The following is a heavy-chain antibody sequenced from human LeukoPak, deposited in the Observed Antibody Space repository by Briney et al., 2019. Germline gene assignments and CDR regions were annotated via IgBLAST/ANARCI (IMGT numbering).Heavy chain of an antibody. Sequence: GGSLRLSCAASGFTFSTYGMHWVRQAPGKGLEWVAVISYDGSNKYYVDSVKGRFTISRDNSKNTLYLQMNSLRAEDTAVYYCANRIAAAGPDAFDIWGQGTMVTVSS. J-gene: IGHJ3*02. CDR1: GFTFSTYG. V-gene: IGHV3-30*18. D-gene: IGHD6-13*01. CDR3: ANRIAAAGPDAFDI. CDR2: ISYDGSNK.